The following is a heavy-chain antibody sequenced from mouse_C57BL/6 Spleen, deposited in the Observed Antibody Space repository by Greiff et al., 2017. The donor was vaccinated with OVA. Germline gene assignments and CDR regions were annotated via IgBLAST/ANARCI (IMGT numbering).Heavy chain of an antibody. V-gene: IGHV10-1*01. Sequence: DVHLVESGGGLVQPKGSLKLSCAASGFSFNTYAMNWVRQAPGKGLEWVARIRSKSNNYATYYADSVKDRFTISRDDSESMLYLQMNNLKTEDTAMYYCVRHRVRDYAMDYWGQGTSVTVSS. CDR3: VRHRVRDYAMDY. CDR2: IRSKSNNYAT. CDR1: GFSFNTYA. D-gene: IGHD2-14*01. J-gene: IGHJ4*01.